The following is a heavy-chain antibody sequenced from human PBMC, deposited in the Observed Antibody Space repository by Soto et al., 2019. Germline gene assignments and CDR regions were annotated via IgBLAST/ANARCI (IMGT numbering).Heavy chain of an antibody. V-gene: IGHV1-8*01. CDR1: GYTFTSYD. J-gene: IGHJ5*02. CDR3: ARRHSSGWPTYLTDGFEP. D-gene: IGHD6-19*01. CDR2: MNPNSGNT. Sequence: QVQLVQSGAEVKKPGASVKVSCKASGYTFTSYDINWVRQATGQGLEWMGWMNPNSGNTGYAQKFQGRVTMTRNTSISTAYMELSILRSEDTAVYYCARRHSSGWPTYLTDGFEPWGQGTLVTVSS.